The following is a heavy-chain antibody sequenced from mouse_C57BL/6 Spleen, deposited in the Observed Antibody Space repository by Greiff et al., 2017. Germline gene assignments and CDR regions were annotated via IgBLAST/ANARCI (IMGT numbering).Heavy chain of an antibody. V-gene: IGHV3-6*01. D-gene: IGHD1-1*02. CDR2: ISYDGSN. CDR1: GYSITSGYY. J-gene: IGHJ2*01. Sequence: EVQLVESGPGLVKPSQSLSLTCSVTGYSITSGYYWNWIRQFPGNKLEWMGYISYDGSNNYNPSLKNRISITRDTSKNQFFLKLNSVTTEDTATYYCARAGGYFDYWGQGTTLTVSS. CDR3: ARAGGYFDY.